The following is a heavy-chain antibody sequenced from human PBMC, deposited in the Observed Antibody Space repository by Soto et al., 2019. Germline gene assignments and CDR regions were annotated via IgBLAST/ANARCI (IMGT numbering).Heavy chain of an antibody. J-gene: IGHJ4*02. CDR2: ISGSGGST. D-gene: IGHD3-3*01. Sequence: GGSLXLSCAASGFXFSSYAMSWVRQAPGKGLEWVSAISGSGGSTYYADSVKGRFTISRDNSKNTLYLQMNSLRAEDTAVYYCAKTLYYDFWSGYFLFDYWGQGTLVTVSS. CDR1: GFXFSSYA. CDR3: AKTLYYDFWSGYFLFDY. V-gene: IGHV3-23*01.